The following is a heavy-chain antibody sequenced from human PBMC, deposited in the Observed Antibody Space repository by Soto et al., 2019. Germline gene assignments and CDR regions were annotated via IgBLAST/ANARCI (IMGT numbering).Heavy chain of an antibody. D-gene: IGHD3-22*01. CDR1: GGTFSSYA. CDR2: IIPIFGTA. J-gene: IGHJ6*02. CDR3: AGTYYYDSSGYYPDLYGMDV. Sequence: SVKVSCKASGGTFSSYAISWVRQAPGQGLEWMGGIIPIFGTANYAQKFQGRVTITADESTSTAYMELSSLRSEDTAVYYCAGTYYYDSSGYYPDLYGMDVRAQGTTVTVSS. V-gene: IGHV1-69*13.